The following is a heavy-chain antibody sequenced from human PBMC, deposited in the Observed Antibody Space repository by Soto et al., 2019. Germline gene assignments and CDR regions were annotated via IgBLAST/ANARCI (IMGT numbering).Heavy chain of an antibody. V-gene: IGHV4-59*12. D-gene: IGHD3-22*01. CDR1: GGSISPYY. CDR3: ARGQKLTYYYDSSGYYGY. Sequence: SETLSLTCLISGGSISPYYWSWIRQSPGKGLEWIGYIFYTGNTLYNPSLKSRVTISLDTSKSQFSLKLSSVTAADTAVYYCARGQKLTYYYDSSGYYGYWGQGTLVTVSS. CDR2: IFYTGNT. J-gene: IGHJ4*02.